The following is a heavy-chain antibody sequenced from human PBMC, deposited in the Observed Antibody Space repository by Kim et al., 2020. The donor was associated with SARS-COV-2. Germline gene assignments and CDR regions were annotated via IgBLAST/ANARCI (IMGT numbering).Heavy chain of an antibody. CDR1: GGSISSYY. Sequence: SETLSLTCTVSGGSISSYYWSWIRQPPGKGLEWIGYIYYSGSTNYNPSLKSRVTISVDTSKNQFSLKLSSVTAADTAVYYCARGSFGELLYNCGQGTLVTVSS. CDR3: ARGSFGELLYN. D-gene: IGHD3-10*01. CDR2: IYYSGST. V-gene: IGHV4-59*01. J-gene: IGHJ4*02.